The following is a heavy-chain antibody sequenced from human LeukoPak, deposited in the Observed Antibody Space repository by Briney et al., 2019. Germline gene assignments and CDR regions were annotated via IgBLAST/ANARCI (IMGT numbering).Heavy chain of an antibody. V-gene: IGHV3-7*01. CDR2: IKQDGSEK. J-gene: IGHJ5*02. CDR3: ARDWVVVPAATGAVNWFDP. CDR1: GLTFSRYW. D-gene: IGHD2-2*01. Sequence: GGSLRLSCAASGLTFSRYWMSWVRQAPGKGLEWVANIKQDGSEKYYVDSVKGRFTISRDNAKNSLYLQMNSLRAEDTAVYYCARDWVVVPAATGAVNWFDPWGQGTLVTVSS.